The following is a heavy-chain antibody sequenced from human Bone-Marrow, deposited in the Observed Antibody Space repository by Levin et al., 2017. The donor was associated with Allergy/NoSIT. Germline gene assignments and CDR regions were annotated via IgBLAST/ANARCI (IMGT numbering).Heavy chain of an antibody. J-gene: IGHJ3*01. CDR3: ARDVTDTSASYAFDV. D-gene: IGHD2-21*02. CDR1: GFGMRDYL. V-gene: IGHV3-11*01. CDR2: ISSSGISI. Sequence: GESLKISCEASGFGMRDYLMTWIRQAPGKGFEWISYISSSGISIYSADSVRGRFSISRDIATNSLYLQMTGLRVDDTAVYYCARDVTDTSASYAFDVWGPGTVVTVSS.